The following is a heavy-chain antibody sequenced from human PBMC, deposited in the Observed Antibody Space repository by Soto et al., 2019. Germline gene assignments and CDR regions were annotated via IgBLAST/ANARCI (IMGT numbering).Heavy chain of an antibody. CDR2: TYYRSKWYN. D-gene: IGHD3-10*01. V-gene: IGHV6-1*01. CDR3: ARGSGSYFDYYYGMDV. CDR1: GDSVSSNSAA. J-gene: IGHJ6*02. Sequence: SQTLSLTCAISGDSVSSNSAAWNWIRQSPSRGLEWLGRTYYRSKWYNDYAVSVKSRITINPDTSKNQFSLQLNSMTPEDTAVYYCARGSGSYFDYYYGMDVWGQGTTVTVSS.